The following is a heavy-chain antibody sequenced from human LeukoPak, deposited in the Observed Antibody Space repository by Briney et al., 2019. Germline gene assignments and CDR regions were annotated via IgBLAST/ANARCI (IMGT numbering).Heavy chain of an antibody. CDR1: AFSISSYA. CDR3: ARGGGYSYGPGYGMDV. D-gene: IGHD5-18*01. V-gene: IGHV3-23*01. Sequence: AGSMRRSCSAAAFSISSYALGWVRQAPGLGLVWFSGLSGSGGSTDYAESVKGRFTISRDNSKTTLYLQTTCLRAEDTAVYYCARGGGYSYGPGYGMDVWGQGTTVTVSS. J-gene: IGHJ6*02. CDR2: LSGSGGST.